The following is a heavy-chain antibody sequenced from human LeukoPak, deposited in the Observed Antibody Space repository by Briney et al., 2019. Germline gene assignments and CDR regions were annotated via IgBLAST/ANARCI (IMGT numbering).Heavy chain of an antibody. D-gene: IGHD3-22*01. CDR3: ARDRYYDSSGDAFDI. J-gene: IGHJ3*02. CDR2: MSHSGST. Sequence: SETLSLTCGVSGYSISSGYHWGWIRQPTGKGLEWIGSMSHSGSTYYNPSLKSRVTISVDTSKNQFSVKLSSVTAADTAVYYCARDRYYDSSGDAFDIWGQGTMVTVSS. CDR1: GYSISSGYH. V-gene: IGHV4-38-2*02.